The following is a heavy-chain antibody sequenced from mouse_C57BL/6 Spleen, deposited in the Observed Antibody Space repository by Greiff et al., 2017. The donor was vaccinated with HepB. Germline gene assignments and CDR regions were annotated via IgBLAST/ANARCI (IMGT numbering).Heavy chain of an antibody. CDR2: IYPGDGDT. CDR3: ARGAGGLFAY. D-gene: IGHD3-3*01. Sequence: VQLQQSGPELVKPGASVKISCKASGYAFSSSWMNWVKQRPGKGLEWIGRIYPGDGDTNYNGKFKGKATLTGDKSSSTAYMQLSSLTSEDSAVYFCARGAGGLFAYWGQGTLVTVSA. V-gene: IGHV1-82*01. CDR1: GYAFSSSW. J-gene: IGHJ3*01.